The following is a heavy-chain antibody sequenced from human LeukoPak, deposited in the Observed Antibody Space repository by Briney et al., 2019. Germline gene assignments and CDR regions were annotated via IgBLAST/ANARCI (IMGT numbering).Heavy chain of an antibody. CDR3: ARGVTGTNPYYYYYMDV. Sequence: PSETLSLTCTVSGGSISSYYWSWIRQPPGKGLEWIGEINHSGSTNYNPSLKSRVTISVDTSKNQFSLKLSSVTAADTAVYYCARGVTGTNPYYYYYMDVWGKGTTVTVSS. D-gene: IGHD1-20*01. CDR1: GGSISSYY. V-gene: IGHV4-34*01. CDR2: INHSGST. J-gene: IGHJ6*03.